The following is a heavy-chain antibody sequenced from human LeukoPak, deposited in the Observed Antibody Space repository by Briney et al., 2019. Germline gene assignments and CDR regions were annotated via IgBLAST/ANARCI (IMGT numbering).Heavy chain of an antibody. J-gene: IGHJ6*02. CDR3: ARAQLNLLVDFGMDV. D-gene: IGHD1-1*01. V-gene: IGHV4-59*01. Sequence: SETLPLTCTVSGGSITTYYWTWIRQPPGKGLEWIGYINYSGSTNYNPSLKSRVTISVDTSKNQFSLKLSSVTAADTAVYYCARAQLNLLVDFGMDVWGQGTTVTVSS. CDR1: GGSITTYY. CDR2: INYSGST.